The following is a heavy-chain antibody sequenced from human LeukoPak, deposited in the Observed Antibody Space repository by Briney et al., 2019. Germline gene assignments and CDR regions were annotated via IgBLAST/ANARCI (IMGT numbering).Heavy chain of an antibody. J-gene: IGHJ4*02. CDR3: ARDSGTSGADDY. CDR1: GFTLSTYS. D-gene: IGHD6-25*01. Sequence: GGSLRLSRVASGFTLSTYSLTWARHAPGKGLEGGSYINRARNTIHYADSVKERFTISKNNEKNSLYLQMNSLRVEDTALYYCARDSGTSGADDYWGQGTLVTVSS. V-gene: IGHV3-48*01. CDR2: INRARNTI.